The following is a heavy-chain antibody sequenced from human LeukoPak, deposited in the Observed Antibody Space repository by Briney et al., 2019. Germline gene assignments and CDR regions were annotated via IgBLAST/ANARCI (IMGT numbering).Heavy chain of an antibody. CDR1: GYTFTGYY. V-gene: IGHV1-2*02. CDR3: ARSARIAAAGTVLSDY. Sequence: ASVKVSCKASGYTFTGYYMHWVRQAPGQGLEWMGWINPNSGGTNYAQKLQGRVTMTRDTSISTAYMELSRLRSDDTAVYYCARSARIAAAGTVLSDYWGQGTLVTVSS. CDR2: INPNSGGT. J-gene: IGHJ4*02. D-gene: IGHD6-13*01.